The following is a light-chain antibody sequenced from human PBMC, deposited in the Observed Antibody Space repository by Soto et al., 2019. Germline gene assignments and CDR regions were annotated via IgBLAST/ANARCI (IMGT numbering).Light chain of an antibody. J-gene: IGLJ3*02. CDR1: SSDVGGYNY. V-gene: IGLV2-14*01. Sequence: QSALTQPASVSGSPGQSITISCTGTSSDVGGYNYVFWYQQHPGKAPKLMIYEVSNRPSGVSNRFSGSKSGNTASLTISGLQAEDEADYSCSSYTSSSTRVFGGGTKLTVL. CDR3: SSYTSSSTRV. CDR2: EVS.